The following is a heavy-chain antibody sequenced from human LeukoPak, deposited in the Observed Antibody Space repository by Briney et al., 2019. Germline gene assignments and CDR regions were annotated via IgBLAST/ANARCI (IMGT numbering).Heavy chain of an antibody. Sequence: GASVKVSCKASGYTFTSYDINWVRQATGQGLEWMGWMNPNSGNTGYAQKFQGRVTMTRNTSISTAYMELSSLRSEDTAVYYCARGFKVGYCSSTSCCRGLDYWGQGTLVTVSS. D-gene: IGHD2-2*01. J-gene: IGHJ4*02. CDR2: MNPNSGNT. V-gene: IGHV1-8*01. CDR1: GYTFTSYD. CDR3: ARGFKVGYCSSTSCCRGLDY.